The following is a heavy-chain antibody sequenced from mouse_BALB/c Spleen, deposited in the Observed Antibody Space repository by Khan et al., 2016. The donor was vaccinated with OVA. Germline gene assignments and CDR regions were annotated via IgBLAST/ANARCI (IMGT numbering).Heavy chain of an antibody. D-gene: IGHD1-1*01. CDR1: FYSITTDYA. Sequence: EVQLVESGPGLVKPSQSLSLTCTVTFYSITTDYAWYWIRQFPGNKLEWMGYIRYSGNTKYNPSLKRRISITRDTSKNQFFLQLKSVTTEDTARYYCARVYGGDFDYWGQGTTLTVSS. J-gene: IGHJ2*01. V-gene: IGHV3-2*02. CDR2: IRYSGNT. CDR3: ARVYGGDFDY.